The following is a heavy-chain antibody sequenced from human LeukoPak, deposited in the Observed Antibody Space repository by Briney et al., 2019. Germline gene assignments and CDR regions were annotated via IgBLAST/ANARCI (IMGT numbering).Heavy chain of an antibody. V-gene: IGHV3-30*18. Sequence: GGSLRLSCAASGFAFDTYAMHWVCQAPGKGLEWVAVISYDGSNKYYPDSVKGRFSISRDNSKNTLYLQMNSLRAEDTALYYCAKAGCSSTGCYTNYWGQGTLVTVSS. D-gene: IGHD2-2*02. CDR1: GFAFDTYA. CDR2: ISYDGSNK. J-gene: IGHJ4*02. CDR3: AKAGCSSTGCYTNY.